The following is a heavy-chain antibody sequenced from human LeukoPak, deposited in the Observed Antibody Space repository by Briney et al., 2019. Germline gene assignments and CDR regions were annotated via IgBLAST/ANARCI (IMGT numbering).Heavy chain of an antibody. CDR2: IYYSGST. J-gene: IGHJ6*02. D-gene: IGHD6-6*01. Sequence: SETLSLTCAVYGGAFSGYYWSWIRQPPGKGLEWIGYIYYSGSTNYNPSLKSRVTISVDTSKNQFSLKLSSVTAADTAVYYCARQSIPYYYYGMDVWGQGTTVTVSS. CDR3: ARQSIPYYYYGMDV. CDR1: GGAFSGYY. V-gene: IGHV4-59*08.